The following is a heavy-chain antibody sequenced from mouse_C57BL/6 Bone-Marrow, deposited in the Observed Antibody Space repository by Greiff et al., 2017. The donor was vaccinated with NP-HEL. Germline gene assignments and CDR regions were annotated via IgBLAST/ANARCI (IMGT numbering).Heavy chain of an antibody. CDR1: GYTFTSYW. Sequence: VQLQQPGAELVKPGASVKVSCKASGYTFTSYWMHWVKQRPGQGLEWIGRIHPSDSDTNYNQKFKGKATLTVDKSSSTAYMQLSSLTSEDSAVYYCAIDPYYYGSSSFAYWGQGTLVTVSA. D-gene: IGHD1-1*01. CDR2: IHPSDSDT. V-gene: IGHV1-74*01. CDR3: AIDPYYYGSSSFAY. J-gene: IGHJ3*01.